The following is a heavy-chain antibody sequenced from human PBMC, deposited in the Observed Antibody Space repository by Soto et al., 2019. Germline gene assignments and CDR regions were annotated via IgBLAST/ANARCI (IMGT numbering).Heavy chain of an antibody. J-gene: IGHJ4*02. CDR2: INAGNGNT. CDR1: GYTFTSYA. Sequence: ASVKVSCKASGYTFTSYAMHWVRQAPGQRLEWMGWINAGNGNTKYSQKFQGRVTITRDTSASTAYMELSSLRSEDTAVYYCARDRAYYYGSGSYRPYYFDYWGQGTLVTVSS. D-gene: IGHD3-10*01. V-gene: IGHV1-3*01. CDR3: ARDRAYYYGSGSYRPYYFDY.